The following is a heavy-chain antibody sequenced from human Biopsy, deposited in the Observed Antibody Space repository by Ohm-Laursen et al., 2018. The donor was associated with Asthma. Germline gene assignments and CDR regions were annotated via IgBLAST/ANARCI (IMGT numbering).Heavy chain of an antibody. V-gene: IGHV1-2*06. Sequence: SVKVSCKASGYTFIGCHIHWMRQAPGQGLEWMGRINPNSGGTHYAQKFQGRVTMTRDTSISTAYMEVSRLRSDDTAVYYCARGQKSAGDRWFDPWGQGTLVTVSS. D-gene: IGHD6-13*01. CDR1: GYTFIGCH. CDR3: ARGQKSAGDRWFDP. CDR2: INPNSGGT. J-gene: IGHJ5*02.